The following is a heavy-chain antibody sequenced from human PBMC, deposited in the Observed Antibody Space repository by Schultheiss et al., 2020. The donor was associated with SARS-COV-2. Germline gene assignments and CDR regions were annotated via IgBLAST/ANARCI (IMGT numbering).Heavy chain of an antibody. J-gene: IGHJ6*02. Sequence: SETLSLTCAVYGGSFSGYYWSWIRQPPGKGLEWIGEINHSGSTNYNPSLKSRVTISLDTSKNQFSLKLSSVTAADTAVYYCARAPIGYYYYGMDVWGQGTTVTVSS. CDR3: ARAPIGYYYYGMDV. V-gene: IGHV4-34*01. CDR1: GGSFSGYY. CDR2: INHSGST.